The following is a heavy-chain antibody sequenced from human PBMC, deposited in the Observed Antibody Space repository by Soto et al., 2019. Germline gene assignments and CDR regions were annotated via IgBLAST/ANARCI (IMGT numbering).Heavy chain of an antibody. CDR3: AGEGIQLWSNTFDI. CDR2: ISYHGSTQ. CDR1: GFTISPTA. Sequence: PGGSLRLSCTASGFTISPTAMHWVRQAPGKGLEWVAVISYHGSTQYYTNSVKGRFTISRDNSENTLYLQMNSLRVEDTAVYYCAGEGIQLWSNTFDIWGQGTMVTVSS. D-gene: IGHD5-18*01. V-gene: IGHV3-30*04. J-gene: IGHJ3*02.